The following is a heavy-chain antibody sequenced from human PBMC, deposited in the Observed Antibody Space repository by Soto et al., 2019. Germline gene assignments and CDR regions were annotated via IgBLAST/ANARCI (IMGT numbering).Heavy chain of an antibody. Sequence: LKISCKGSGYSFTTNWIGWVRQMPGKGLEWMGVIYPGDSDTRYSPSFQGQVAISADESINTAYLQWSSLKASDTAMYYCARHSGVAEDGTDWGQGTLVTVSS. D-gene: IGHD6-13*01. V-gene: IGHV5-51*01. CDR2: IYPGDSDT. CDR1: GYSFTTNW. CDR3: ARHSGVAEDGTD. J-gene: IGHJ1*01.